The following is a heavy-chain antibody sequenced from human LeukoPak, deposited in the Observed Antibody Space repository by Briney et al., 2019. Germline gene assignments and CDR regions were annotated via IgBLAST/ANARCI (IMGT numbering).Heavy chain of an antibody. V-gene: IGHV4-30-4*08. J-gene: IGHJ3*02. CDR3: ARARRYDYVWGSYRQDAFDI. CDR1: GGSISSGDYY. Sequence: SQTLSLTCTVSGGSISSGDYYWSWIRQPPGKGLEWIGYIYYSGSTYYNPSLKSRVTTSVDTSKNQFSLKLSSVTAADTAVYYCARARRYDYVWGSYRQDAFDIWGQGTMVTVSS. D-gene: IGHD3-16*02. CDR2: IYYSGST.